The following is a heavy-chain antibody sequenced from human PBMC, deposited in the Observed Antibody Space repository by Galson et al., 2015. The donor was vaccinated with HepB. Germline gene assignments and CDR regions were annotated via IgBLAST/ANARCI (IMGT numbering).Heavy chain of an antibody. Sequence: SLRLSCAASGFTFSSYWMSWVRQAPGKGLEWVANIKQDGSEKYYVDSVKGRFTISRDNAKNSLYLQMNSLRAEDTAVYYCARDSGSYLRFGDAFDIWGQGTMVTVSS. CDR3: ARDSGSYLRFGDAFDI. J-gene: IGHJ3*02. D-gene: IGHD1-26*01. CDR1: GFTFSSYW. V-gene: IGHV3-7*03. CDR2: IKQDGSEK.